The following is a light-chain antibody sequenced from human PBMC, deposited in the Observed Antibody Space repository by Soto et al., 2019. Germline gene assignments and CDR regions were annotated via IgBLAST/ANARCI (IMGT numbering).Light chain of an antibody. CDR2: EAS. CDR3: QQYNGYWT. CDR1: QSVSDS. J-gene: IGKJ1*01. V-gene: IGKV1-5*03. Sequence: DIQMTQSPSTLSASVGDGVTITCRASQSVSDSLAWYQQKPGKAPKLLIYEASTLKSGVPSRFSGSRSGTEYTLTISSLHPDDFAIYYCQQYNGYWTFGQGTKVEIK.